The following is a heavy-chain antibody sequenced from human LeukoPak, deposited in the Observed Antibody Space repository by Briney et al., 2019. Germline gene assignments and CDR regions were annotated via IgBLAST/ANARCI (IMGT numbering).Heavy chain of an antibody. CDR1: GYTFTGYY. CDR3: ATARYSSSGRADY. V-gene: IGHV1-2*02. CDR2: INPNSGGT. D-gene: IGHD6-6*01. J-gene: IGHJ4*02. Sequence: ASVKVSCKASGYTFTGYYMHWVRQAPGQGLEWMGWINPNSGGTSYAQKFQGRVTMTRDTSISTAYMELSRLRSDDTAVYYCATARYSSSGRADYWGQGTLVTVSS.